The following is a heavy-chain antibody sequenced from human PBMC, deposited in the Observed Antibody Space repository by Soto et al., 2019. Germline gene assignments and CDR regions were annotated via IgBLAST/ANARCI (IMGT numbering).Heavy chain of an antibody. CDR2: LNDRGDTT. D-gene: IGHD6-19*01. CDR1: GFTFSGYG. V-gene: IGHV3-23*01. J-gene: IGHJ4*02. Sequence: SLRLSCEASGFTFSGYGMHWVRQAPGKGLEWVSVLNDRGDTTYYTDSVKGRFTISRDNSKNTLYLQMNSLRAEDTAVYYCAKDATRTNGWYHFDYWGQGALVTVSS. CDR3: AKDATRTNGWYHFDY.